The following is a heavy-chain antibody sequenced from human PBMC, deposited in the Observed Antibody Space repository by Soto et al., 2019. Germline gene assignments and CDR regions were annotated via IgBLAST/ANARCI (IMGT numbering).Heavy chain of an antibody. CDR3: ARHGLIVAAGTPWYYYYGMDV. V-gene: IGHV4-39*01. Sequence: SETLCLTCTVSGGSISSSSYYGGWIRQPPGKGLEWIGEINHSGSTNYNPSLKSRVTISVDTSKNQFSLKLSSVTAADTAVYYCARHGLIVAAGTPWYYYYGMDVWGQGNTVAVSS. D-gene: IGHD6-13*01. CDR1: GGSISSSSYY. J-gene: IGHJ6*02. CDR2: INHSGST.